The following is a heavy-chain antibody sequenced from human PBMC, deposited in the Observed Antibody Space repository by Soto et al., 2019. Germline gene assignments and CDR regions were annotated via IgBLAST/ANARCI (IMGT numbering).Heavy chain of an antibody. Sequence: SETLSLTCTFSCGSIISGGYYWSWIRQHPGKGLEWIGYIYYSGSTYYNPSLKSRVTISVDTSKNQFSLKLSSVTAADTAVYYCARADYDFWSGYPNWFDPGAREPWSPSPQ. CDR2: IYYSGST. CDR1: CGSIISGGYY. D-gene: IGHD3-3*01. J-gene: IGHJ5*02. V-gene: IGHV4-31*03. CDR3: ARADYDFWSGYPNWFDP.